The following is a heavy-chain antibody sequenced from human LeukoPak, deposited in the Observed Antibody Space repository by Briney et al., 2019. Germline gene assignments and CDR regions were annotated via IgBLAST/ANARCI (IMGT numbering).Heavy chain of an antibody. CDR2: IIHSGTT. Sequence: SETLSLTCAVFGGSFSGYYWNWIRQPPGKGLEWIGNIIHSGTTNYNPSLRSRVVISVDTSKNQFSLKLTSVTAADTAVYYCARDLGHGGDSDYWGQGTLVTISS. J-gene: IGHJ4*02. CDR3: ARDLGHGGDSDY. V-gene: IGHV4-34*12. D-gene: IGHD4-23*01. CDR1: GGSFSGYY.